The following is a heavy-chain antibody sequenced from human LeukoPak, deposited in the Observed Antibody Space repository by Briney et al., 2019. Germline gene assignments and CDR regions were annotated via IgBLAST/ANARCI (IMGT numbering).Heavy chain of an antibody. CDR3: AKDLNGRDYYYYTDV. V-gene: IGHV3-23*01. Sequence: GGSLRLSCAAAGFTFSSYAMSWVRQAPGKGLEWVSAISGSGGSTYYADSVKGRFTISRDNSKNALYLQMNSLRAEDTAVYYCAKDLNGRDYYYYTDVCGKGTTVTVSS. CDR1: GFTFSSYA. D-gene: IGHD1-1*01. J-gene: IGHJ6*03. CDR2: ISGSGGST.